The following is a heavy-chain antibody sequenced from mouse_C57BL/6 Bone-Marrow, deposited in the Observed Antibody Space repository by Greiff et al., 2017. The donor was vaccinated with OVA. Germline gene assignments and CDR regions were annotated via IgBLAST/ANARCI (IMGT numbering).Heavy chain of an antibody. Sequence: QVQLKQPGAELVKPGASVKLSCKASGYTFTSYWMQWVKQRPGQGLEWIGEIDPSDSYTNYNQKFKGKATLTVDTSSSTAYMQLSSLTSEDSAVYYCASLGSRAWFAYWGQGTLVTVSA. CDR3: ASLGSRAWFAY. V-gene: IGHV1-50*01. J-gene: IGHJ3*01. D-gene: IGHD1-1*01. CDR2: IDPSDSYT. CDR1: GYTFTSYW.